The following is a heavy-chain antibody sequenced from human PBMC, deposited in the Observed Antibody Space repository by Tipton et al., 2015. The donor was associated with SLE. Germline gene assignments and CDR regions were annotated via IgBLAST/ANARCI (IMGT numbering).Heavy chain of an antibody. J-gene: IGHJ4*02. V-gene: IGHV4-39*07. CDR3: ARVGGKDY. CDR1: GGSISSSSYY. D-gene: IGHD4-23*01. CDR2: IYYSGST. Sequence: TLSLTCTVSGGSISSSSYYWGWIRQPPGKGLEWIGSIYYSGSTYYNPSLKSRVTISVDTSKNQFSLKLSSVTAADTAVYYCARVGGKDYWGQGTLVTVSS.